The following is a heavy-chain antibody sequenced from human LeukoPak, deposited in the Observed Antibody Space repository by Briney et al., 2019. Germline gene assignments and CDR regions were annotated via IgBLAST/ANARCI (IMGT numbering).Heavy chain of an antibody. CDR2: ISSSSSYI. Sequence: PGGSLRLSCAASGFTFSSYAMHWVRQAPGKGLEWVSFISSSSSYIYYADSVKGRFTISRDNAKNSLFLQMNSLRAEDTAVYYCARGLAGSVVAATPSDYWGQGTLVTVSS. V-gene: IGHV3-21*01. CDR3: ARGLAGSVVAATPSDY. J-gene: IGHJ4*02. CDR1: GFTFSSYA. D-gene: IGHD2-15*01.